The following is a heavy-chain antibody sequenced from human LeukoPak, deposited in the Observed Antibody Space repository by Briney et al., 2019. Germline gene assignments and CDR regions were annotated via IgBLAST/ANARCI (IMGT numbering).Heavy chain of an antibody. CDR1: GYTLTELS. CDR3: ARDTMVRGGNTHQNWFDP. J-gene: IGHJ5*02. V-gene: IGHV1-24*01. D-gene: IGHD3-10*01. Sequence: ASVKVSCKVSGYTLTELSMHWVRQAPGKGLEWMGGFDPEDGETIYAQKLQGRVTMTTDTSTSTAYMELRSLRSDDTAVYYCARDTMVRGGNTHQNWFDPWGQGTLVTVSS. CDR2: FDPEDGET.